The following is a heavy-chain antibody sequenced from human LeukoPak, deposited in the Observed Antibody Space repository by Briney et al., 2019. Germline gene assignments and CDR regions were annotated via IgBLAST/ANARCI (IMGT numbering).Heavy chain of an antibody. D-gene: IGHD3-22*01. V-gene: IGHV3-30*18. CDR3: AKGAIYSDSSGFTFSDY. CDR1: GFTFSSYG. Sequence: GGSLRLSCAASGFTFSSYGMHWVRQAPGKGLEWVAVISYDGSNKYYADSVKGRFTISRDNSKNTLYLQMNSLRSEDTAVYYCAKGAIYSDSSGFTFSDYWGQGTLVTVSS. J-gene: IGHJ4*02. CDR2: ISYDGSNK.